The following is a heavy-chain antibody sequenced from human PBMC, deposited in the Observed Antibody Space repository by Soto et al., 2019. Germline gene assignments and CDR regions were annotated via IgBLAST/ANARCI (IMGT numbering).Heavy chain of an antibody. D-gene: IGHD3-3*01. V-gene: IGHV3-33*01. CDR3: ASTYYDFWSGPFPMDV. Sequence: GSLRLSCAASGFTFSSYGMHWVRQAPGKGLEWVAVIWYDGSNKYYADSVKGRFTISRDNSKNTLYLQMNSLRAEDTAVYYCASTYYDFWSGPFPMDVWGQGTTVTVSS. CDR1: GFTFSSYG. CDR2: IWYDGSNK. J-gene: IGHJ6*02.